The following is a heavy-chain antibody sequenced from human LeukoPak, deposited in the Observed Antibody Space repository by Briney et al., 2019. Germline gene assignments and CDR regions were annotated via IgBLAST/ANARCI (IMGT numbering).Heavy chain of an antibody. CDR1: GYTFTSYG. CDR2: ISAYNGNT. CDR3: ARGASSGWYVTSYYYYMDV. D-gene: IGHD6-19*01. Sequence: ASVKVSCKASGYTFTSYGISWVRQAPGQGLEWMGWISAYNGNTNYAQKLQGRVTMTTDTSTSTAYMELRSLRSDDTAVYYCARGASSGWYVTSYYYYMDVWGKGTTVTISS. V-gene: IGHV1-18*01. J-gene: IGHJ6*03.